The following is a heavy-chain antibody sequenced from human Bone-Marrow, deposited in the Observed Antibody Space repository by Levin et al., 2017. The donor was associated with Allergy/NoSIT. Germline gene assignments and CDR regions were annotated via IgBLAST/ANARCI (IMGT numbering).Heavy chain of an antibody. D-gene: IGHD6-25*01. CDR3: ANGEEQRQAQIPEDF. Sequence: GGSLRLSCEASGFTFSNYAMSWVRQAPGKGLEWVSTISGTAYSTYYANSVKGRFTISRDNSKNTLYLQMNSLRAEDTAVYYCANGEEQRQAQIPEDFWGQGTLVTVSS. V-gene: IGHV3-23*05. J-gene: IGHJ1*01. CDR1: GFTFSNYA. CDR2: ISGTAYST.